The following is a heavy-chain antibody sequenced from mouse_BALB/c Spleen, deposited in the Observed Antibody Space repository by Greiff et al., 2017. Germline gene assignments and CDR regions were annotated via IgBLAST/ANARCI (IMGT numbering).Heavy chain of an antibody. Sequence: DVKLVESGGGLVQPGGSRKLSCAASGFTFSSFGMHWVRQAPEKGLEWVAYISSGSSTIYYADTVKGRFTISRDNPKNTLFLQMTSLRSEDTAMYYCARDDRAYYAMDYWGQGTSVTVSS. D-gene: IGHD2-12*01. V-gene: IGHV5-17*02. CDR3: ARDDRAYYAMDY. CDR1: GFTFSSFG. J-gene: IGHJ4*01. CDR2: ISSGSSTI.